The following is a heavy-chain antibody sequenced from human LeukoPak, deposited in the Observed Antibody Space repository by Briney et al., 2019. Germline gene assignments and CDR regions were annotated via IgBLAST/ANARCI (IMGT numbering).Heavy chain of an antibody. D-gene: IGHD6-19*01. V-gene: IGHV1-2*04. CDR2: INPNSGGT. J-gene: IGHJ4*02. CDR3: ARDTADSSGNFDY. CDR1: GYTFTGYY. Sequence: ASVKVSCKASGYTFTGYYMHWVRQAPGQGLEWMGWINPNSGGTNYAQKFQGWVTMTRDTSISTAYMELSRLRSEDTAVYYCARDTADSSGNFDYWGQGTLVTVSS.